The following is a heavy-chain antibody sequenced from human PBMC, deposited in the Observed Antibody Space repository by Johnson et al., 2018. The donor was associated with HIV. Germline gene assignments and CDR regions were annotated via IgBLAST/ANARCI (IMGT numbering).Heavy chain of an antibody. CDR2: ISWDGGST. CDR3: ARGASPYYDILTGAGAFDI. CDR1: GFTFDDYA. V-gene: IGHV3-43D*03. J-gene: IGHJ3*02. Sequence: VQLVESGGVVVQPGGSLRLSCAASGFTFDDYAMHWVRQAPGKGLEWVSLISWDGGSTYYADSIKGRFTISRDNSKNSLYLQMNSLRPEDTSLYYCARGASPYYDILTGAGAFDIWGQGTMVTVSS. D-gene: IGHD3-9*01.